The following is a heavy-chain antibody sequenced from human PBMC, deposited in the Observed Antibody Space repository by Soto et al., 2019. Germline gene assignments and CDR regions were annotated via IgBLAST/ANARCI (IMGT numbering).Heavy chain of an antibody. J-gene: IGHJ4*02. CDR2: INPNSGGT. Sequence: ASVKVSCKASGYTFTGSYMDWERQAPGQGLDWMGWINPNSGGTNYAQKFQGMVTMTRDTSISTAYMELSRLRSDDTAVYYCARASGWYFFDYWGQGTLVTVSS. CDR1: GYTFTGSY. D-gene: IGHD6-19*01. V-gene: IGHV1-2*02. CDR3: ARASGWYFFDY.